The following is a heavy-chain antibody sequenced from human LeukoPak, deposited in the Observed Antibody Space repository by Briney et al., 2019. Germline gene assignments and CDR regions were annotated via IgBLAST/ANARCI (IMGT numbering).Heavy chain of an antibody. V-gene: IGHV1-69*04. CDR1: GGTFGSYA. CDR3: ARSRDYGSGTDY. J-gene: IGHJ4*02. CDR2: IIPIFGIA. Sequence: GASVEVSCKASGGTFGSYAISWVRQAPGQGLEWMGRIIPIFGIANYAQKFQGRVTITADKSTSTAYMELSSLRSEDTAVYYCARSRDYGSGTDYWGQGTLVTVSS. D-gene: IGHD3-10*01.